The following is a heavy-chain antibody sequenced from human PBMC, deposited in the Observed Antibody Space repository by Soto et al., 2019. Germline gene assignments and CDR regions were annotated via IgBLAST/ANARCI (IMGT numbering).Heavy chain of an antibody. D-gene: IGHD6-19*01. CDR1: GYTFTGYY. Sequence: ASVKVSCKASGYTFTGYYMHWVRQAPGQGLEWMGKINPNSVGTNYAQKFQGWVTMTRDTSISTAYMELSRLRSDDTAVYYCARGSTPLPTGYSSGWYGSYYFDYWGQGTLVTVSS. V-gene: IGHV1-2*04. CDR3: ARGSTPLPTGYSSGWYGSYYFDY. CDR2: INPNSVGT. J-gene: IGHJ4*02.